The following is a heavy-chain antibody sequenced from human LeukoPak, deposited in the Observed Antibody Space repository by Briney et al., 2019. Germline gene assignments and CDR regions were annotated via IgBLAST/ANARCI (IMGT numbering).Heavy chain of an antibody. CDR3: ATGDGYSSGWAHH. CDR2: IWYDGSNK. CDR1: GFSFSSYG. D-gene: IGHD6-19*01. Sequence: GGSLRLSCAASGFSFSSYGMHWVRQAPGKGLEWVAVIWYDGSNKYYADSVKGRFTISRDNSKNTLYLQMNSLRAEDTALYYCATGDGYSSGWAHHWGQGTLVTVSS. J-gene: IGHJ5*02. V-gene: IGHV3-33*01.